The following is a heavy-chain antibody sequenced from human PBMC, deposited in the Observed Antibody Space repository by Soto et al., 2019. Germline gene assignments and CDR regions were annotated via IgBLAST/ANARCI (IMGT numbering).Heavy chain of an antibody. D-gene: IGHD2-15*01. V-gene: IGHV4-31*03. CDR2: IYYSGST. CDR3: ANGGLPNDAFDI. J-gene: IGHJ3*02. CDR1: GGSISSGGYY. Sequence: PSETLSLTCTVSGGSISSGGYYWSWIRQHPGKGLEWIGYIYYSGSTYYNPSLKSRVTISVDTSKNQFSLKLSSVTAADTAVYYCANGGLPNDAFDIWGQGTMVTVSS.